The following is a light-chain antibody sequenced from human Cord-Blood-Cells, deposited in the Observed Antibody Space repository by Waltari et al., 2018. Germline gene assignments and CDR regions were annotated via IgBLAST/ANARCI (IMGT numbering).Light chain of an antibody. J-gene: IGLJ3*02. V-gene: IGLV6-57*01. CDR2: EDN. CDR3: QSYDSSNRV. CDR1: SGSIARNY. Sequence: NFMLTQPHSVSESPGKTVTISCTRSSGSIARNYVQWYQQRPGSSPPPMIYEDNQRPSVVPDRFSGSIDSSSNSASLTIAGRKTEDEADYYCQSYDSSNRVFGGGTKLTVL.